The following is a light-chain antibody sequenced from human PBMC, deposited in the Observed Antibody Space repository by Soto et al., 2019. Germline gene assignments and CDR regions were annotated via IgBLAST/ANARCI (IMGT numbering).Light chain of an antibody. J-gene: IGLJ2*01. CDR2: DNS. Sequence: VLTQPPSVSGAPGQRVTISCTGSSSNIGANYDVHWYQHLPGTAPKLLIYDNSNRPSGVPDRFSGSKSGTSASLAITGLQVEDEADYYCQSYDSSLSVVFGGGTKVTVL. CDR1: SSNIGANYD. CDR3: QSYDSSLSVV. V-gene: IGLV1-40*01.